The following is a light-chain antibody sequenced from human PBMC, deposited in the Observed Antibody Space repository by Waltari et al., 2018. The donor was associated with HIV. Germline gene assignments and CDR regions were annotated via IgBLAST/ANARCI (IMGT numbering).Light chain of an antibody. CDR1: QSIGSY. CDR2: GAS. V-gene: IGKV3-20*01. CDR3: QQYGSSLLT. J-gene: IGKJ4*01. Sequence: EIVLTQSPGTLSLSPGERATLSCWASQSIGSYLAWYQQKPGRAPRRLIYGASTRASGIPDRFRGSGSGRDFTLTISRLKPEDFALYFCQQYGSSLLTFGGGTKVEFK.